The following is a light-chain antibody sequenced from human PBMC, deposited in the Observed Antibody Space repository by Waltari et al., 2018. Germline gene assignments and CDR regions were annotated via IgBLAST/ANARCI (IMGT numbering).Light chain of an antibody. V-gene: IGKV1-39*01. CDR1: QSISSY. CDR3: QQSYSTPQT. Sequence: DIQMTQSPSSLSASVGDRVTITCRASQSISSYLNWYQQKPGKATKLLIYAASSLQSGVPSMFSGSGSGTDFTLNISSLQPEDFATYYCQQSYSTPQTFGQGTKVEIK. J-gene: IGKJ1*01. CDR2: AAS.